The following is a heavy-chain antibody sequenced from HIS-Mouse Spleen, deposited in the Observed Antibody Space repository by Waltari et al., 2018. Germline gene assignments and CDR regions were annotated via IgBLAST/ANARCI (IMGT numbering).Heavy chain of an antibody. D-gene: IGHD3-3*01. CDR2: IRSKANSYAT. CDR3: TGGSWSGYYFDY. Sequence: EVQLVESGGGLVQPGGSLKLSCAASGVTFSGSAMHWVRQASGKGLEWVGRIRSKANSYATAYAASVKGRFTISRDDSKNTAYLQMNSLKTEDTAVYYCTGGSWSGYYFDYWGQGTLVTVSS. J-gene: IGHJ4*02. V-gene: IGHV3-73*01. CDR1: GVTFSGSA.